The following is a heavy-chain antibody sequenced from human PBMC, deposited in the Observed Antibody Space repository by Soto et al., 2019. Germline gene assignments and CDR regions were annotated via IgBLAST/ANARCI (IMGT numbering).Heavy chain of an antibody. Sequence: QVQLQQWGAGLLKPSETLSLTCAVYGGSFSGYYWSWIRQPPGKGLEWIGEINHSGSTNYNPSLKSRVTISVDTSKNPFSLKLSSVTAADTAVYYCARRIRYFGSDYWGQGTLVTVSS. CDR1: GGSFSGYY. D-gene: IGHD3-9*01. V-gene: IGHV4-34*01. J-gene: IGHJ4*02. CDR3: ARRIRYFGSDY. CDR2: INHSGST.